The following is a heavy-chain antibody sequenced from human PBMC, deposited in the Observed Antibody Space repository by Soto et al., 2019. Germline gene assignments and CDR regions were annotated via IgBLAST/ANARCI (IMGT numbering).Heavy chain of an antibody. Sequence: SETLSLTCTVSGGSISSYYWSWIRQPPGKGLEWIGYIYYSGSTNYNPSLKSRVTISVDTSKNQFSLKLSSVTAADTAVYYCALSSSSWYKGWFDPWGQGTLVTVSS. CDR3: ALSSSSWYKGWFDP. CDR1: GGSISSYY. J-gene: IGHJ5*02. CDR2: IYYSGST. D-gene: IGHD6-13*01. V-gene: IGHV4-59*01.